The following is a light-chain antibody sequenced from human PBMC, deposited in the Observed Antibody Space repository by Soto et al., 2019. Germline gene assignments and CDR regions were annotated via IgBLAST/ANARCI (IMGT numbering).Light chain of an antibody. Sequence: EILLTQSPATLCLSPGERATLSCRASQSITNYLAWFQQKPGQAPRLVIYDASHRATGIPARFSGSGSGTEFTLTISSLQPDDFATYYCQHYNSYSEAFGRGTKAAIK. CDR3: QHYNSYSEA. V-gene: IGKV3-11*01. CDR1: QSITNY. CDR2: DAS. J-gene: IGKJ1*01.